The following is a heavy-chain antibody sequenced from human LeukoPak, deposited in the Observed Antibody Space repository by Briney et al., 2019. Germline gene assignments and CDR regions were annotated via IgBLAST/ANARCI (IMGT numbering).Heavy chain of an antibody. Sequence: GESLQISCKASGYSFTNYWISWVRQMPGKGLEWMGRIVPSDSNTNYSPSLQGHVTISADKSVNTAYLQWSSLKASDTAMYYCTRLSYYGSGLLDYWGQGTRVTVSS. J-gene: IGHJ4*02. D-gene: IGHD3-10*01. CDR3: TRLSYYGSGLLDY. CDR1: GYSFTNYW. CDR2: IVPSDSNT. V-gene: IGHV5-10-1*01.